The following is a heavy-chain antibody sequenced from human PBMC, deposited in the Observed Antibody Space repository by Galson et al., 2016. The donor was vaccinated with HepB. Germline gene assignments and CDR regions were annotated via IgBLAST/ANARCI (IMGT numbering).Heavy chain of an antibody. CDR3: ARASVVPGARMVFDS. V-gene: IGHV4-4*02. D-gene: IGHD2-2*01. CDR2: IYHTGTS. J-gene: IGHJ5*01. CDR1: GASINSSNW. Sequence: ETLSLTCAVSGASINSSNWWTWVRQASGKGLEWFGEIYHTGTSNHNPSLLSRLTMSIDNSKNHFSLNLNSVTAADTAVYYCARASVVPGARMVFDSWGQGILVTVSS.